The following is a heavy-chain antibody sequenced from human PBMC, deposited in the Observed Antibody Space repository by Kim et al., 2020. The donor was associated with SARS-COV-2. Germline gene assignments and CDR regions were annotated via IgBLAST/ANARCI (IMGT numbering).Heavy chain of an antibody. Sequence: TYYTPALKSRVTISVDTSKNQFSLKLSSVTAADTAVYYCARHGRRFLLDYWGQGILVTVSS. CDR3: ARHGRRFLLDY. V-gene: IGHV4-39*01. J-gene: IGHJ4*02. D-gene: IGHD3-3*01. CDR2: T.